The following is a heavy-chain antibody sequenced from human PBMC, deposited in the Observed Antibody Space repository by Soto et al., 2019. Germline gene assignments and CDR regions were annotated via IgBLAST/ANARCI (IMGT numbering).Heavy chain of an antibody. V-gene: IGHV4-34*01. CDR2: INHSGST. D-gene: IGHD2-15*01. Sequence: QVQLQQWGAGLLKPSETLSLTCAVYGGSFSGYYWSWIRQPPGKGLEWIGEINHSGSTNYNPSLKSRVTISVDTSKNQFYLKLSSVTAADTAVYYCARDRYCSGGSCSSSYQYFQHWGQGTLVTVSS. CDR1: GGSFSGYY. J-gene: IGHJ1*01. CDR3: ARDRYCSGGSCSSSYQYFQH.